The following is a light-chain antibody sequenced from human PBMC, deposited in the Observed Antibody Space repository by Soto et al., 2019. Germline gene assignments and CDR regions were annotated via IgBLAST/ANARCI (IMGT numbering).Light chain of an antibody. CDR2: SNN. CDR3: AAWDDSLRGV. CDR1: SSNIGIHT. Sequence: QSVLTQPPSASGTPGRRVTISCSGSSSNIGIHTVNWYQQLPGTAPKLLIYSNNQRPSGVPDRFSGTKSGTSASLAISGLQSEDEADYYCAAWDDSLRGVFGGGTKVTVL. V-gene: IGLV1-44*01. J-gene: IGLJ2*01.